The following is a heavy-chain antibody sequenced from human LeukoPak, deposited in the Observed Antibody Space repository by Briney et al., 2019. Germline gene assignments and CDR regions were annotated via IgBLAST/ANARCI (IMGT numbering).Heavy chain of an antibody. CDR3: ARGGTYSFDY. Sequence: TGGSLRLSCAASGFTVSNNYMSWVRQAPGKGLEWVSVIYAAGSTYYAVSVKGRFTISRDNSKSTLYLQMNSLRAEDTAVYYCARGGTYSFDYWGREPWSPSPQ. J-gene: IGHJ4*02. D-gene: IGHD1-26*01. CDR2: IYAAGST. V-gene: IGHV3-53*01. CDR1: GFTVSNNY.